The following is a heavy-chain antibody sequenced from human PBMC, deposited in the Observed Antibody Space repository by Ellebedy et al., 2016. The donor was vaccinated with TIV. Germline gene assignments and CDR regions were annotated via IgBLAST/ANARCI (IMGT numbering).Heavy chain of an antibody. V-gene: IGHV3-23*01. CDR2: ISGSGEYT. D-gene: IGHD5-12*01. CDR3: ARYRNYNDY. Sequence: GGSLRLSCAASGFTFSNYAMSWVRRSPGKGLDWVSLISGSGEYTYYADSVKGRLTISRDNSKNTLYLQMNSLRAGDTAVYYCARYRNYNDYWGQGTLVTVSS. J-gene: IGHJ4*02. CDR1: GFTFSNYA.